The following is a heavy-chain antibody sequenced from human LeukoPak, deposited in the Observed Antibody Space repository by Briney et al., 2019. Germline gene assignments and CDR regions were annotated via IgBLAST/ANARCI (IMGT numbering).Heavy chain of an antibody. V-gene: IGHV1-18*01. CDR3: ARDGYRHFAY. Sequence: ASVKVSCKASGYTFTSCGISWVRQAPGQGLEWMGWISAYNGNTNYAENLQGRVTLTTDTSTSTAYMDLRSLRSDDTAVYYCARDGYRHFAYWGQGTQVTVSS. CDR2: ISAYNGNT. CDR1: GYTFTSCG. J-gene: IGHJ4*02. D-gene: IGHD3-16*02.